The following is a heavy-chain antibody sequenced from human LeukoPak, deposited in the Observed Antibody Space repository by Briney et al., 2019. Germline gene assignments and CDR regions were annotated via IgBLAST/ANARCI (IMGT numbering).Heavy chain of an antibody. CDR3: AKDYYDSSGYYAPAFAI. V-gene: IGHV3-23*01. CDR2: ISGSGGST. D-gene: IGHD3-22*01. CDR1: GFTFSSYA. J-gene: IGHJ3*02. Sequence: GGSLRLSCAASGFTFSSYAMSWVRQAPGKGLEWVSAISGSGGSTYYADSVKGRFTISRDNSKNTLYLQMNSLRAEDTAVYYCAKDYYDSSGYYAPAFAIWGQGTMVTVSS.